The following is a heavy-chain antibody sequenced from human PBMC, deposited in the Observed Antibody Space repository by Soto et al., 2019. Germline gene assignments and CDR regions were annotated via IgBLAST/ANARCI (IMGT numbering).Heavy chain of an antibody. V-gene: IGHV3-23*01. CDR3: AKERNFWSGTAGFDS. Sequence: RRLSCVGSGFTFSMFAMSWVRQAPGKGLEWISSISGSGGSTYYADSVKGRFTVSRDNSKTTVFLQMNSLRTEDTAVYFCAKERNFWSGTAGFDSWGQGSPVTVSS. D-gene: IGHD3-3*01. CDR1: GFTFSMFA. CDR2: ISGSGGST. J-gene: IGHJ5*01.